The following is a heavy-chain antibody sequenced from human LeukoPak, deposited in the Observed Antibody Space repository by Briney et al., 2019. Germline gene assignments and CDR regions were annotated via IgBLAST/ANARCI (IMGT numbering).Heavy chain of an antibody. D-gene: IGHD3-22*01. J-gene: IGHJ4*02. CDR1: GFSFSSYG. Sequence: GGSLRLFCAASGFSFSSYGMSWARQAPGKGLEWVSGISGSGASTYYADSVKGRFTISRDNSKNTLHLQMNSLRAEDTAVYYCAKDRSRYDSSAYDFDYWGQGTLVTVSS. CDR2: ISGSGAST. V-gene: IGHV3-23*01. CDR3: AKDRSRYDSSAYDFDY.